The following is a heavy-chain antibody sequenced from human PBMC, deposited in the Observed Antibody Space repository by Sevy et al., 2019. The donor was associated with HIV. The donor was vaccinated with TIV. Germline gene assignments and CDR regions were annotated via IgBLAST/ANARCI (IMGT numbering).Heavy chain of an antibody. J-gene: IGHJ5*02. CDR2: IRQDGSDK. CDR3: VRDTGFGANDL. D-gene: IGHD3-10*01. V-gene: IGHV3-7*01. CDR1: GYIFSHYW. Sequence: GGSLRLSCAGSGYIFSHYWMSWVRQVPGKGREWVANIRQDGSDKYNVDFVKGRFTISRDNAKNSLYLHMNSLGAEDTAVYYCVRDTGFGANDLWGQGTLVTVSS.